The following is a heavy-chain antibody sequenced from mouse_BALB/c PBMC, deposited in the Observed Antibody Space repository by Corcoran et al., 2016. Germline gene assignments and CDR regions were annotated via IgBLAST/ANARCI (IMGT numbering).Heavy chain of an antibody. CDR2: IDPANGNT. V-gene: IGHV14-3*02. CDR1: GFNIKDTY. J-gene: IGHJ2*01. CDR3: ARRDYLDY. Sequence: EVQLQQSGAELVKPGTSVKLSCTASGFNIKDTYMHWVKQRPEQGLEWIGRIDPANGNTKYDPKFQGKATITADTSSNTAYLQLSSLTSEDTAVYYCARRDYLDYWGQGTTLTVSS.